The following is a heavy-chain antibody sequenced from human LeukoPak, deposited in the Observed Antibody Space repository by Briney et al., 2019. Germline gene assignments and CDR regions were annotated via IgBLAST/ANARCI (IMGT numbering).Heavy chain of an antibody. CDR2: ITSSSSYI. V-gene: IGHV3-21*04. CDR3: ARGGGWLYYFDY. D-gene: IGHD6-19*01. CDR1: GFTFSSYS. J-gene: IGHJ4*02. Sequence: GGSLRLSCAASGFTFSSYSMNWVRQAPGKGLEWVSSITSSSSYIYYADSVKGRFSISRDNSKNTVYLQMNSLRTEDTAVYYCARGGGWLYYFDYWGQGTLVTVSS.